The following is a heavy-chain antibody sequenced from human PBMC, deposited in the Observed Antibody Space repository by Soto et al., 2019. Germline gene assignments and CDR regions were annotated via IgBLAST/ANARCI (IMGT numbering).Heavy chain of an antibody. V-gene: IGHV4-39*01. J-gene: IGHJ4*02. D-gene: IGHD2-8*01. CDR3: ARVWDVPMVYAIWDPPYYFDY. Sequence: SETLSLTCTVSGGSISSSSYYWGWIRQPPGKGLEWIGSIYYSGSTYYNPSLKSRVTISVDTSKNQFSLKLSSVTAADTAVYYCARVWDVPMVYAIWDPPYYFDYWGQGTLVTVSS. CDR1: GGSISSSSYY. CDR2: IYYSGST.